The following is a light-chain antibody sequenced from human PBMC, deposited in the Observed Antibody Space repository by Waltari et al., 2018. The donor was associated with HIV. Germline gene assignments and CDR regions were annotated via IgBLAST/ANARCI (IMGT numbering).Light chain of an antibody. CDR2: DAS. CDR1: QHIRTS. Sequence: AIQMTQSPSSLSASVGDRVTITCRSSQHIRTSLTWYQQRPGRAPQLLLTDASRLASGVPSRFSGIGSGTNFTLNISRLQSEDFATYYCQQCYNSPWTFGQGTKIQIK. CDR3: QQCYNSPWT. J-gene: IGKJ1*01. V-gene: IGKV1D-13*01.